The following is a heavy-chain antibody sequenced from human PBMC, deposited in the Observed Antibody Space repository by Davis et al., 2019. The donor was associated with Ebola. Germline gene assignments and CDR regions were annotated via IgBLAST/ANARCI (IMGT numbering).Heavy chain of an antibody. V-gene: IGHV3-30*03. Sequence: GGSLRLSCAASGFTFSSYGMHWVRQAPGKGLAWVATISYDGINEYYAASVKGRFTISRDNSKNTLYLQVNSLRPEDTAVFYCARGAQGTFDIWGQGTMVTVSS. CDR3: ARGAQGTFDI. J-gene: IGHJ3*02. CDR1: GFTFSSYG. CDR2: ISYDGINE.